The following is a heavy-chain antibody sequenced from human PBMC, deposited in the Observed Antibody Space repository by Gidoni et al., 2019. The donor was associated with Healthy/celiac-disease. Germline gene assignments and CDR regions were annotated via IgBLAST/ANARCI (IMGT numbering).Heavy chain of an antibody. J-gene: IGHJ3*02. CDR2: IYTSGST. V-gene: IGHV4-61*02. CDR1: GGSISSGSYY. Sequence: QVQLQESGPGLVKPSQTLSLTCTVSGGSISSGSYYWSWIRQPAGKGLEWIGRIYTSGSTNYNPSLKSRVTISVDTSKNQFSLKLSSVTAADTAVYYCARRLDAFDIWGQGTMVTVSS. CDR3: ARRLDAFDI.